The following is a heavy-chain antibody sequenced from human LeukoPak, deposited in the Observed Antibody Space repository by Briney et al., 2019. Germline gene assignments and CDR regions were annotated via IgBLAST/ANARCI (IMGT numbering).Heavy chain of an antibody. CDR1: GGSISSGDYY. J-gene: IGHJ5*02. V-gene: IGHV4-30-4*01. Sequence: SETLSLTCTVSGGSISSGDYYWSWIRQPPGKGLEWIGYIYYSGSTYYNPSLKSRVTISVDTSKNQFSLKLSSVTAADTAVYYCARGIRRITMIVVVINDRNWFDPWGQGTLVTVSS. CDR3: ARGIRRITMIVVVINDRNWFDP. D-gene: IGHD3-22*01. CDR2: IYYSGST.